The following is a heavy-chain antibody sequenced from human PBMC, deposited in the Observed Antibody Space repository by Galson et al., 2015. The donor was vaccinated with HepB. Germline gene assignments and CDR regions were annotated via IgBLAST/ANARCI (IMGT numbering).Heavy chain of an antibody. CDR1: GGTFSSYA. Sequence: PVKVSCKASGGTFSSYAISWVRQAHGQGLEWMGRIIPNRGIANYAQKFQGRVTITADKSTSTAYMELSSLRSEDTAVYYCARHIVVVTAINLDYYYGMDVWGQGTTVTVSS. V-gene: IGHV1-69*04. CDR2: IIPNRGIA. CDR3: ARHIVVVTAINLDYYYGMDV. J-gene: IGHJ6*02. D-gene: IGHD2-21*02.